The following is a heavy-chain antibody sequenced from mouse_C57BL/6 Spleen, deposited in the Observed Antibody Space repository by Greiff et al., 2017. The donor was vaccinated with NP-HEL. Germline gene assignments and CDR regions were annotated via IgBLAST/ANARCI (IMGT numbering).Heavy chain of an antibody. V-gene: IGHV1-80*01. CDR3: ARRNYSSYGWYFDV. CDR1: GYAFSSYW. CDR2: IYPGDGDT. D-gene: IGHD2-5*01. J-gene: IGHJ1*03. Sequence: VQLQQSGAELVKPGASVKISCKASGYAFSSYWMNWVKQRPGKGLEWIGQIYPGDGDTNYNGKFKGKATLTADKSSSTAYMQLSSLTSEDSAVYFCARRNYSSYGWYFDVWGTGTTVTVSS.